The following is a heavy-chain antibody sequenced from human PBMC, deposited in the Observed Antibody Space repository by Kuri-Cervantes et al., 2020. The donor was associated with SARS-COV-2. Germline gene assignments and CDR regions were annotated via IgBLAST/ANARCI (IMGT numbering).Heavy chain of an antibody. CDR1: GFTFSSYD. CDR3: ARGDRYGDYQTFDY. J-gene: IGHJ4*02. CDR2: IGTAGDT. D-gene: IGHD4-17*01. V-gene: IGHV3-13*03. Sequence: GGSLRLSCAACGFTFSSYDMHWVRQATGKGLEWVSAIGTAGDTYYPGSVKGQFTISRENAKNSLYLQMNSLRAEDTALYYCARGDRYGDYQTFDYWGQGTLVTVSS.